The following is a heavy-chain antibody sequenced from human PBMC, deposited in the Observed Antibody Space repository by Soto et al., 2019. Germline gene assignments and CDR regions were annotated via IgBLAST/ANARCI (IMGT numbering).Heavy chain of an antibody. CDR2: INPNSGGT. CDR1: GYTFSAYY. J-gene: IGHJ6*04. CDR3: VKDLNSAFWSGYNYYALEI. Sequence: ASVKVSCKASGYTFSAYYMHWVRQAPGQGLEWMGWINPNSGGTKYAQKFQGRVTMTRDTSSRTVYMELSGLRSDDTAVYYCVKDLNSAFWSGYNYYALEIWGKGTTVTVSS. V-gene: IGHV1-2*02. D-gene: IGHD3-3*01.